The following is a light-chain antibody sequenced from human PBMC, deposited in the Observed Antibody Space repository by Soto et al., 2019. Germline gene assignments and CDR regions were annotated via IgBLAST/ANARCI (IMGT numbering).Light chain of an antibody. Sequence: SALTQPASVSGSPGQSITISCTGTSSDVGGNKYVSWYQHYPGKAPKLMICDVSNRPSGVSNRFSGSKSGNTASLTISGLQAEDEADYCCSAFTGTTYVFGTGTKVTVL. CDR1: SSDVGGNKY. V-gene: IGLV2-14*03. CDR3: SAFTGTTYV. J-gene: IGLJ1*01. CDR2: DVS.